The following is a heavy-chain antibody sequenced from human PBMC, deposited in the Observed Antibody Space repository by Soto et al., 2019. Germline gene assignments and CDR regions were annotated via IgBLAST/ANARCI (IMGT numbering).Heavy chain of an antibody. V-gene: IGHV4-4*07. CDR2: IYAGGST. CDR3: ARYSYRTASFDNYLFYGLNF. CDR1: GGSISSYY. J-gene: IGHJ6*02. D-gene: IGHD3-10*01. Sequence: PTETLSLTCTVSGGSISSYYWSWIRQPAGKGLELIGRIYAGGSTNYNPSLKSRVTMSLDTSKNQFSLKLSSVTAADTARYYCARYSYRTASFDNYLFYGLNFWGQETTVTVS.